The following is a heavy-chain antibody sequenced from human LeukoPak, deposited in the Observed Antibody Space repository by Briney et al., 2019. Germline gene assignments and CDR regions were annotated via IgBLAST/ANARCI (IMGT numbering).Heavy chain of an antibody. CDR3: ARGLHRYISGWHFDY. CDR2: IKQDGSEK. Sequence: SGGSLRLSCAASGFTFSSYWMSWVRQAPGKGLEWVANIKQDGSEKYYVDSVKGRFTISRDNAKNSLYLQMNSLRVEDTAVYYCARGLHRYISGWHFDYWGQGALVTVSS. CDR1: GFTFSSYW. V-gene: IGHV3-7*01. D-gene: IGHD6-19*01. J-gene: IGHJ4*02.